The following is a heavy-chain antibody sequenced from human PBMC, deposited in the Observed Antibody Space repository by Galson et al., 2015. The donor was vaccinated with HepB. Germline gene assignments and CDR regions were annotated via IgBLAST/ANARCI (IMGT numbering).Heavy chain of an antibody. CDR1: GFTFSTYA. D-gene: IGHD3-10*01. V-gene: IGHV3-64D*06. CDR2: ISSNGGST. CDR3: VKGTSYFGSESHYGDY. Sequence: SLRLSCAASGFTFSTYAMHWVRQAPGKGLEYVSAISSNGGSTYYADSVKGRFTISRDTSKNTLYLQMSSLRPEDTAVYYCVKGTSYFGSESHYGDYWGQGTLVTVSS. J-gene: IGHJ4*02.